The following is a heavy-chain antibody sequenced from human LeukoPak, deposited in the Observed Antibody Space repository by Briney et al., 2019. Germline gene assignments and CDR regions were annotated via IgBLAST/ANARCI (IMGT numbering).Heavy chain of an antibody. Sequence: PGGSLRLFCAASGFTFSSYAMSWVRQAPGKGLEWVSAISGSGGITYYADSVKGRFTISRDNSKNTLYLQMNSLRAEDTAVYYCAKDGLGIWSRGYFDYWGQGTLVTVSS. CDR1: GFTFSSYA. CDR2: ISGSGGIT. V-gene: IGHV3-23*01. D-gene: IGHD7-27*01. J-gene: IGHJ4*02. CDR3: AKDGLGIWSRGYFDY.